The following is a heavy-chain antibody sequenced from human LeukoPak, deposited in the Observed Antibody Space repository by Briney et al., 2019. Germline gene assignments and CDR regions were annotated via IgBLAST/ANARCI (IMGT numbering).Heavy chain of an antibody. V-gene: IGHV7-4-1*02. J-gene: IGHJ4*02. D-gene: IGHD2-2*01. CDR1: GYTFTSYA. CDR3: ARAASLDY. Sequence: ASVMVSCKASGYTFTSYAMNWVRQAPGQGLEWMGWINTNTGKPTYAQGFTGRFVFSLDSSVSTAYLQINSLNAEGTAVYYCARAASLDYWGQGTLVTVSS. CDR2: INTNTGKP.